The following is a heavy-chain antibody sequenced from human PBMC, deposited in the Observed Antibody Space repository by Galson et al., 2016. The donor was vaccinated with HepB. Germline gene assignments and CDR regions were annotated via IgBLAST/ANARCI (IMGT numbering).Heavy chain of an antibody. CDR1: GFTFSSYS. Sequence: SLRLSCAASGFTFSSYSMNWVRQAPGKGLGWVSSISSGSSYIFYADSVKGRFTISRDNAKNSLYLQMNSLRAEDSAVYYCARHASSTGYFGCNTDDFWGQGTMVTVSS. CDR3: ARHASSTGYFGCNTDDF. J-gene: IGHJ4*02. CDR2: ISSGSSYI. D-gene: IGHD3-22*01. V-gene: IGHV3-21*01.